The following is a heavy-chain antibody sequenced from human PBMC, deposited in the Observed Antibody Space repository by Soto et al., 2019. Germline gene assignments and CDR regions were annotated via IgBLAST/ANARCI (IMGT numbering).Heavy chain of an antibody. CDR1: GDSISNLDYF. J-gene: IGHJ5*01. Sequence: QVQLLESGPGLVKPSQTLSLTCSLSGDSISNLDYFWAWIRQPPGQALEYIGYIYKSATTYYNPSFESRVAISVDTSKSQFSLNVTSVTAADTAVYFCARGRYCLTGRCFPNWFDSWGQGALVTVSS. D-gene: IGHD7-27*01. CDR2: IYKSATT. V-gene: IGHV4-30-4*01. CDR3: ARGRYCLTGRCFPNWFDS.